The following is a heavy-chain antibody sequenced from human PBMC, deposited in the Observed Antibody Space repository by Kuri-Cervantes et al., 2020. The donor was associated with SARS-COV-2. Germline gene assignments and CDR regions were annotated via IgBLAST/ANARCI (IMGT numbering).Heavy chain of an antibody. V-gene: IGHV3-49*03. J-gene: IGHJ6*02. Sequence: GGSLRLSCSASGFTFGDHAMSWFRQAPGKGLEWVGLIRSNSHGGAAESAASVKGRFTISRDDSKSIAYLQMNSLKTEDTAVYYCTRLRGFGPLLHGLDVWGQGTTVTVSS. CDR1: GFTFGDHA. CDR2: IRSNSHGGAA. CDR3: TRLRGFGPLLHGLDV. D-gene: IGHD6-25*01.